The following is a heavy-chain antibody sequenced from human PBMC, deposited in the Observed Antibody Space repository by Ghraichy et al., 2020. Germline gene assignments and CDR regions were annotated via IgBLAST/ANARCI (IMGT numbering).Heavy chain of an antibody. J-gene: IGHJ4*02. Sequence: GGSLRLSCAASGFTFSDFAMTWVRQAPGKGLDWVSVISAKTGRTYYADSVKGRFTISRDNSKNTLYLEMNNLAADDTAVYFCAKRTSSSETPWAYWGQGALVTVSS. V-gene: IGHV3-23*01. D-gene: IGHD7-27*01. CDR2: ISAKTGRT. CDR3: AKRTSSSETPWAY. CDR1: GFTFSDFA.